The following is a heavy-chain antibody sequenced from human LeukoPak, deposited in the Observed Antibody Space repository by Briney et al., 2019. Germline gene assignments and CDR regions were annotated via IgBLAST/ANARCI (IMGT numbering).Heavy chain of an antibody. D-gene: IGHD3-22*01. V-gene: IGHV3-9*01. J-gene: IGHJ4*02. CDR3: AQSMTYGSNGYFLG. Sequence: GGSLRLSCAASGFTFDDYAMHWVRQAPGKGLEWVSGVTWNSGRLNYADSVKGRFTISRDNAKNSLYLQMNSLRPDDTALYYCAQSMTYGSNGYFLGWGQGTLVIVSS. CDR2: VTWNSGRL. CDR1: GFTFDDYA.